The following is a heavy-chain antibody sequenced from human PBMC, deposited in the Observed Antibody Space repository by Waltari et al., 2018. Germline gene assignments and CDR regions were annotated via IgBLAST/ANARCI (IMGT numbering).Heavy chain of an antibody. CDR3: ARVNSGTPNWFDP. CDR1: GFTFGTYT. CDR2: ISSAGSYK. D-gene: IGHD1-26*01. V-gene: IGHV3-21*02. Sequence: EVQLVESGGGLVKPGGSLRLSCAASGFTFGTYTMGWVRQAPGKGPEGVSSISSAGSYKYYADSMKGRFTISRDNARNSVYLQMNSLRVDDTAVYYCARVNSGTPNWFDPWGQGTQVTVSS. J-gene: IGHJ5*02.